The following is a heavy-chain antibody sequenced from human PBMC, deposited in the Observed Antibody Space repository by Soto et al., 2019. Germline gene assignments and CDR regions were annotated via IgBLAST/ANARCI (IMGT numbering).Heavy chain of an antibody. CDR3: ARDRHCTNGVCYLGWFDP. Sequence: PGGSLRLSCTASGFTFSTTAMSWVRQAPGKGLEWVSTISGSGANTNYADSVRGRFTIYRDNSKNTLYLQMNTLRAEDTAVYYCARDRHCTNGVCYLGWFDPWGQGTLVTVSS. CDR1: GFTFSTTA. D-gene: IGHD2-8*01. V-gene: IGHV3-23*01. CDR2: ISGSGANT. J-gene: IGHJ5*02.